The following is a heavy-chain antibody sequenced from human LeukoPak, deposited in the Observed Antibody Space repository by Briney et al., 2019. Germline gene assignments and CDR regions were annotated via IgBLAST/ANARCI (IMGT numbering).Heavy chain of an antibody. CDR1: GFTFSSYG. V-gene: IGHV3-30*02. CDR2: IRYDGSNK. D-gene: IGHD3-22*01. Sequence: GGSLRLSCAASGFTFSSYGMHWVRQAPGKGLEWVAFIRYDGSNKYYADSVKGRFTISRDNSKNTLYLQMNSLRAEDTAVYYCAKTPRFDSSLDYWGQGTLVTVSS. CDR3: AKTPRFDSSLDY. J-gene: IGHJ4*02.